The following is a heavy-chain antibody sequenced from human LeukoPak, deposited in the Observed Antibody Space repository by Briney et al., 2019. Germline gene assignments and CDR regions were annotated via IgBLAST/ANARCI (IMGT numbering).Heavy chain of an antibody. CDR1: GYTLVNND. V-gene: IGHV1-8*02. Sequence: ASVKVSCTDSGYTLVNNDMYWVRQATGQGLEWLGWMTPNSGNTGYGRKFQGRVTMTRDTSISTAYMELNNLRSEDTAVYYCVSEANSPDGIFYEDCGQGTLVTVSS. J-gene: IGHJ4*02. D-gene: IGHD3-16*01. CDR3: VSEANSPDGIFYED. CDR2: MTPNSGNT.